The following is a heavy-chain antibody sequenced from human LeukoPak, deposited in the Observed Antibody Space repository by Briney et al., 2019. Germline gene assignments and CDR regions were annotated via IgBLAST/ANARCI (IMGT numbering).Heavy chain of an antibody. V-gene: IGHV3-30*18. CDR3: AKNDGGGSSWYYYFDY. CDR2: ISYDGSNK. J-gene: IGHJ4*02. D-gene: IGHD6-13*01. Sequence: GGSLRLSCAASGFTFSSYGMHWLRQAPGKGLEWVAVISYDGSNKYYADSVKGRFTISRDNSKNTLYLQMNSLRAEDTAVYYCAKNDGGGSSWYYYFDYWGQGTLVTVSS. CDR1: GFTFSSYG.